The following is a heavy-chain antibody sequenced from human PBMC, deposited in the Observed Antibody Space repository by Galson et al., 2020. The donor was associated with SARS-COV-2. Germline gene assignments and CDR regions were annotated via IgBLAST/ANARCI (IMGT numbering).Heavy chain of an antibody. V-gene: IGHV3-30*04. D-gene: IGHD3-10*01. J-gene: IGHJ6*02. CDR2: ISYDGSNK. CDR1: GFTFSSYA. Sequence: GGSLRLSCAASGFTFSSYAMHWVRQAPGKGLEWVAVISYDGSNKYYADSVKGRFTISRDNSKNTLYLQMNSLGAEDTAVYYCARAHRGNYYYGMDVWGQGTTVTVSS. CDR3: ARAHRGNYYYGMDV.